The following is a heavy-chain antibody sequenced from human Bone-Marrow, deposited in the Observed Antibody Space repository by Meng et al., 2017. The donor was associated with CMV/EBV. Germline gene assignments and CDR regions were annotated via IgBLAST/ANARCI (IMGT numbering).Heavy chain of an antibody. J-gene: IGHJ4*02. CDR1: GGTFSSYA. V-gene: IGHV1-69*05. D-gene: IGHD4-11*01. CDR3: ARGVVHDYSNRQWDIDQ. Sequence: SVKVSCKASGGTFSSYAISWVRQAPGQGLEWMGGIIPIFGTANYAQKFQGRVTITTDESTSTAYMELSSLRYEDTALYFCARGVVHDYSNRQWDIDQWGQGTLVTVSS. CDR2: IIPIFGTA.